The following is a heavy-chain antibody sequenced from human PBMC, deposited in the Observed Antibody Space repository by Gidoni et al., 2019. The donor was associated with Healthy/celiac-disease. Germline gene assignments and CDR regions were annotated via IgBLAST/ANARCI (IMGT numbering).Heavy chain of an antibody. V-gene: IGHV3-30*02. CDR3: AKDSPGRYDFWSGYTLHYGMDV. J-gene: IGHJ6*02. Sequence: QVQLVESGGGVVQPGGSLRLSCAASGFTFSSYGMHWVRQAPGKGLEWVAFIRYDGSNKYYADSVKGRFTISRDNSKKTLYLQMNSLRAEDTAVYYCAKDSPGRYDFWSGYTLHYGMDVWGQGTTVTVSS. CDR1: GFTFSSYG. CDR2: IRYDGSNK. D-gene: IGHD3-3*01.